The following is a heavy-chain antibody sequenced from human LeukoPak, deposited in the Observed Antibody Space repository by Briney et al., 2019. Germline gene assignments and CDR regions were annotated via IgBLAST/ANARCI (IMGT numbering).Heavy chain of an antibody. V-gene: IGHV3-74*01. CDR1: GFTFSGNW. Sequence: GGSLRLSCAASGFTFSGNWMHWVRQAPGKGLVWVSHISTDARTITYADFVKGRFTISRDNAKNTLYLQMNSLRAEDTALYYCVRGQATVWGLDYWGQGTLVTVSS. D-gene: IGHD3-16*01. CDR3: VRGQATVWGLDY. J-gene: IGHJ4*02. CDR2: ISTDARTI.